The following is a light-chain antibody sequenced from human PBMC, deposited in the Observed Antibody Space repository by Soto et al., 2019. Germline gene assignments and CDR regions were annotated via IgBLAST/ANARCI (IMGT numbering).Light chain of an antibody. CDR1: QGIINF. J-gene: IGKJ4*01. V-gene: IGKV1-27*01. Sequence: DTQMSQSPSSLSASVGDRVTITCRASQGIINFLAWYQQKPGKVPKLLIYAASTLHSGVPSRFSGSGSGTDFTLTISSLQPEDVATYYCQNYDSVPLTFGGGTKVDIK. CDR3: QNYDSVPLT. CDR2: AAS.